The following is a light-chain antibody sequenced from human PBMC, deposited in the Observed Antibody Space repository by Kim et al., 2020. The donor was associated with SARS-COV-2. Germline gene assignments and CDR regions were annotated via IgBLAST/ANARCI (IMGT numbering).Light chain of an antibody. V-gene: IGLV2-14*03. Sequence: QSHTLSCTGTSTDRGSYNVVSGYQPRPGKAPKLMIYAVSNRPSGVSKRFSGYKSGNTASRTISGLQAEDEADYDCSSYTRGSTNYVFGTGTKLTVL. J-gene: IGLJ1*01. CDR2: AVS. CDR1: STDRGSYNV. CDR3: SSYTRGSTNYV.